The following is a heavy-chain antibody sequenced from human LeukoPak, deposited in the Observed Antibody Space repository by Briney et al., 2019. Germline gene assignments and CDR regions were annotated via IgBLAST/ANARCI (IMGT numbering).Heavy chain of an antibody. CDR2: INPNSGGT. J-gene: IGHJ4*02. CDR1: GYTFTGYY. Sequence: GASVKVSCKASGYTFTGYYMHWVRQAPGQGLEWMGWINPNSGGTNYAQKFQGWVTMTRDTSISTAYMELSRLRSDDTAVYYCARDLVYGSGSYPGFWGQGTLVTVSS. CDR3: ARDLVYGSGSYPGF. D-gene: IGHD3-10*01. V-gene: IGHV1-2*04.